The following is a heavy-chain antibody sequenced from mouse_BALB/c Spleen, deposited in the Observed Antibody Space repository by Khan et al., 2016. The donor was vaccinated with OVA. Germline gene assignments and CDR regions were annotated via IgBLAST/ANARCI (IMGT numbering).Heavy chain of an antibody. CDR1: GYTFTDYV. CDR3: ARGGYGTSGAF. CDR2: IYPGSGNT. Sequence: QVQLQQSGPELVKPGTSVKMSCKASGYTFTDYVLTWVKQKSGQGLEWIGEIYPGSGNTYYHEKFKYKATLSADKSSDTDYMQLSSLASEDTAVDFCARGGYGTSGAFWGQGTLVTVSA. D-gene: IGHD1-1*01. J-gene: IGHJ3*01. V-gene: IGHV1-81*01.